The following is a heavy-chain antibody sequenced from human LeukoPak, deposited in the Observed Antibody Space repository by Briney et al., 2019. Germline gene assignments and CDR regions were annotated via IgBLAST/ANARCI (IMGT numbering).Heavy chain of an antibody. V-gene: IGHV3-7*01. J-gene: IGHJ4*02. CDR3: ARDTDGSLNY. Sequence: GGSLRLSCAASGFTFGNSWMAWLHQAPGTGLDWVDNIKQDGSTKHYADSLKDRFTISRDNPKNLLYVQMNSLRADDTAVYYCARDTDGSLNYWGQGILGTVAS. D-gene: IGHD1-26*01. CDR1: GFTFGNSW. CDR2: IKQDGSTK.